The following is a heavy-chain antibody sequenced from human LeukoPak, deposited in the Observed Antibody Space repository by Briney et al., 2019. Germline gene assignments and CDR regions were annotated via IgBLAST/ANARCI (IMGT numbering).Heavy chain of an antibody. CDR1: GFTFGNYW. V-gene: IGHV3-7*03. Sequence: GGSLRLSCAASGFTFGNYWMSWVRQAPGKGLQCVANINLDESERYYVDSVKGRFTISRDNAKNSLYLQMNSLRAEDTAVYYCARNSRVGFDYWGQGTLLTVSS. CDR3: ARNSRVGFDY. D-gene: IGHD4-23*01. J-gene: IGHJ4*02. CDR2: INLDESER.